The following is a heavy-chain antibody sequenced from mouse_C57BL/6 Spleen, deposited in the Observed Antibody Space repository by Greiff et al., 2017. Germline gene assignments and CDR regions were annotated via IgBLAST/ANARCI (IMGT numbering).Heavy chain of an antibody. CDR2: ISSGGSYT. Sequence: EVQVVESGGDLVKPGGSLKLSCAASGFTFSSYGMSWVRQTPDKRLEWVATISSGGSYTYYPDSVKGRFTISRDNAKNTLYLQMSSLKSEDTAMYYCARHYDGYLDYWGKGTTLTVSS. D-gene: IGHD2-3*01. CDR3: ARHYDGYLDY. J-gene: IGHJ2*01. CDR1: GFTFSSYG. V-gene: IGHV5-6*01.